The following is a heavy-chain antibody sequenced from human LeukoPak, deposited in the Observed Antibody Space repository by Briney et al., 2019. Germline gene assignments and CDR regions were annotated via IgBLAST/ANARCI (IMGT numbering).Heavy chain of an antibody. CDR3: ARHYYVFWSGFYPPDYYFAY. Sequence: GGSLRLSCAASGFSFSDFGMNWVRQAPGKGLEWVSSISAHSRYIYYADSVKGRFTISRDNAQTSLYLEMNSLRGEESAVYYCARHYYVFWSGFYPPDYYFAYWGRGPRVTVPS. V-gene: IGHV3-21*01. J-gene: IGHJ4*02. CDR1: GFSFSDFG. D-gene: IGHD3-3*01. CDR2: ISAHSRYI.